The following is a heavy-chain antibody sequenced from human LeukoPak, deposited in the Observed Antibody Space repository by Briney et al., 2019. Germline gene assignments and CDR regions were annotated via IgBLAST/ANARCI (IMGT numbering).Heavy chain of an antibody. CDR1: GFTVSSNY. V-gene: IGHV3-53*04. D-gene: IGHD4-17*01. CDR2: IYSGGSI. J-gene: IGHJ4*02. Sequence: GGSLRLSCAASGFTVSSNYMSWVRQAPGNGLEWVSVIYSGGSIHYADSVKGRFTISRHNSKNTVYLQMSSLRAEDTAVYYCARTPGVHDYGDYSYLLDYWGQGTLVTVSS. CDR3: ARTPGVHDYGDYSYLLDY.